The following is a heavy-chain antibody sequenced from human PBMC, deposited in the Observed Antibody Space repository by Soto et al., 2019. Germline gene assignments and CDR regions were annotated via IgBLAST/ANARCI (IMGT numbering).Heavy chain of an antibody. CDR1: GFTFSSYA. J-gene: IGHJ6*03. Sequence: GGSLRLSCAASGFTFSSYAMSWVRQAPGKGLEWVSAISGSGGSTYYADSVKGRFTISRDNSKNTLYLQMNSLRAEDTAVYYCAKHYRMYYYYYYMDVWGKGTTVTVSS. CDR3: AKHYRMYYYYYYMDV. CDR2: ISGSGGST. D-gene: IGHD4-4*01. V-gene: IGHV3-23*01.